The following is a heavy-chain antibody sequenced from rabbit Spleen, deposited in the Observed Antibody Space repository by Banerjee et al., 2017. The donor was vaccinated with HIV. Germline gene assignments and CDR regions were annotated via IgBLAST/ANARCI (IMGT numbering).Heavy chain of an antibody. D-gene: IGHD4-1*01. CDR3: ATLGAGVAWMYDL. J-gene: IGHJ4*01. CDR1: GFSFSGSYQ. V-gene: IGHV1S40*01. Sequence: QSLEESGGGLVQPEGSLALTCKASGFSFSGSYQMCWVRQAPGKGLEWIACIDISSGSTWYASWAKGRFTTSKTSSTTVTLQMTSLTAADTATYFCATLGAGVAWMYDLWGPGTLVT. CDR2: IDISSGST.